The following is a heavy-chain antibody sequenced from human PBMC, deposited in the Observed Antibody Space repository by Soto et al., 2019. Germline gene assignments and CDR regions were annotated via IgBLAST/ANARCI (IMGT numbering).Heavy chain of an antibody. CDR3: ATEIGSTAFQGDFLH. CDR2: ITWNSGST. D-gene: IGHD2-15*01. CDR1: GFTFDDYA. Sequence: EVQLVESGGTLVQPGSSLRLSCTASGFTFDDYAMHWVRQAPGKGLEWVAGITWNSGSTDYPDSVRGRFTISRDNATSSLYLQMNRLTTDDTALYYCATEIGSTAFQGDFLHWGQATLVTVSS. V-gene: IGHV3-9*01. J-gene: IGHJ1*01.